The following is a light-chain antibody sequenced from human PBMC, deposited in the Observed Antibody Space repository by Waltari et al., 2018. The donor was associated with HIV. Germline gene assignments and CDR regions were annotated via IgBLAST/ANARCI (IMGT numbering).Light chain of an antibody. CDR3: QQVNGYPLT. CDR1: QNIYSY. Sequence: DIPLTQSPSFLSASIGDRVTIPCRASQNIYSYLVWYQQKPGRAPQVLIYATSTLQSGVPSRFSGSGSGTEFALTITNLQPDDFATYYCQQVNGYPLTFGGGTKVEIK. CDR2: ATS. V-gene: IGKV1-9*01. J-gene: IGKJ4*01.